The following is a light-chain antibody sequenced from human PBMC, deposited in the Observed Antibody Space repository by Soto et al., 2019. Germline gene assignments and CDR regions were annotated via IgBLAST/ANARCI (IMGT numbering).Light chain of an antibody. J-gene: IGKJ4*01. CDR3: QRYGSSVT. Sequence: EIVLTQSPGTLSLSPGERATRCCRATQSVSTYLAWYQQKPGQAPRLLIYDASSRAPGTPDRFSGSGSGTDFSLTISRLEPEDFAVYFCQRYGSSVTFGGGTKVDIK. CDR1: QSVSTY. CDR2: DAS. V-gene: IGKV3-20*01.